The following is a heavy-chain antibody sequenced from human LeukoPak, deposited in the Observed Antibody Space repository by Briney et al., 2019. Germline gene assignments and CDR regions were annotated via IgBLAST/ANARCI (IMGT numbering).Heavy chain of an antibody. D-gene: IGHD3-9*01. CDR2: ISSSSSYI. V-gene: IGHV3-21*01. J-gene: IGHJ4*02. CDR3: ARATTYDILTGYFDY. CDR1: GFTFSSYS. Sequence: PGGSLRLSCAASGFTFSSYSMNWVRQAPGKGLEWVSSISSSSSYIYYAESVEGRFTMSRDNAKNSLYLQMNSLRAEDTAVYYCARATTYDILTGYFDYWGQGTLVTVSS.